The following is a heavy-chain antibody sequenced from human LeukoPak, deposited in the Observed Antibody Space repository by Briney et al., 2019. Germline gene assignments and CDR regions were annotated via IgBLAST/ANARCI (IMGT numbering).Heavy chain of an antibody. CDR1: GGSFSGYY. CDR3: AKDPYRYCSGGSCVD. Sequence: ETLSLTCAVYGGSFSGYYWSWIRQPPGKGLEWVSSISSSSSYIYYADSVKGRFTISRDNSKNTLYLQMNSLRAEDTAVYYCAKDPYRYCSGGSCVDWGQGTLVTVSS. V-gene: IGHV3-21*04. D-gene: IGHD2-15*01. J-gene: IGHJ4*02. CDR2: ISSSSSYI.